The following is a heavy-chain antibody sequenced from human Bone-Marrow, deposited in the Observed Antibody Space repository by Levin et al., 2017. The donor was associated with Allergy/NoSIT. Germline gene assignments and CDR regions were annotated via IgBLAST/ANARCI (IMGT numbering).Heavy chain of an antibody. V-gene: IGHV3-30*04. D-gene: IGHD1-26*01. Sequence: GGSLRLSCAASGFTFSSYAMHWVRQAPGKGLEWVAVISYDGSNKYYADSVKGRFTISRDNSKNTLYLQMNSLRAEDTAVYYCARESIVGATTDLGADYWGQGTLVTVSS. CDR1: GFTFSSYA. CDR3: ARESIVGATTDLGADY. CDR2: ISYDGSNK. J-gene: IGHJ4*02.